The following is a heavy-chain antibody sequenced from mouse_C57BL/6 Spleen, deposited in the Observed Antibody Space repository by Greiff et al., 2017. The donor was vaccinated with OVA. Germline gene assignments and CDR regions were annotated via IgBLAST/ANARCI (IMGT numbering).Heavy chain of an antibody. D-gene: IGHD1-1*01. CDR1: GYTFTSYT. CDR3: ARDYGSSYGGAMDY. CDR2: INPSSGYT. Sequence: QVQLKQSGAELARPGASVKMSCKASGYTFTSYTMHWVKQRPGQGLEWIGYINPSSGYTKYNQKFKDKATLTADKSSSTAYMQLSSLTSEDSAVYYCARDYGSSYGGAMDYWGQGTSVTVSS. J-gene: IGHJ4*01. V-gene: IGHV1-4*01.